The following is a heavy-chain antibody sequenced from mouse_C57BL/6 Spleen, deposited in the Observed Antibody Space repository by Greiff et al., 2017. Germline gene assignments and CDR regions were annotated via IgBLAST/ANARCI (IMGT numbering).Heavy chain of an antibody. J-gene: IGHJ1*03. Sequence: VQLQQSGAELVKPGASVKISCKASGYAFSSYWMNWVKQRPGKGLEWIGQIYPGDGDTNYNGKFKGKATLTADKSSSTAYMPHSSLTSEDSAVYFCARRGRGWYFDVWGTGTTVTVAS. CDR2: IYPGDGDT. V-gene: IGHV1-80*01. CDR3: ARRGRGWYFDV. CDR1: GYAFSSYW.